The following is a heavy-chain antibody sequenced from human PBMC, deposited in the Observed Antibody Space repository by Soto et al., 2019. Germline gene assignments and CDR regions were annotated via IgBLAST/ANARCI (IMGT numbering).Heavy chain of an antibody. Sequence: GASVKVSWKASGFTFTSSAVQWVRQARGQRLEWIGWIVVGSGNTNYAQKFQERVTITRDMSTSTAYMELSSLRSEDTAVYYCAAEGGYDFYYYYYGMDVWGQGTTVTVSS. CDR2: IVVGSGNT. CDR1: GFTFTSSA. J-gene: IGHJ6*02. D-gene: IGHD5-12*01. CDR3: AAEGGYDFYYYYYGMDV. V-gene: IGHV1-58*01.